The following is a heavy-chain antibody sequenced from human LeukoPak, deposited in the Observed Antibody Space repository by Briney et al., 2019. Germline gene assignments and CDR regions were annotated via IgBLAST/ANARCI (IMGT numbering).Heavy chain of an antibody. CDR1: GGSFSGYY. CDR2: INHSGST. V-gene: IGHV4-34*01. CDR3: ARGVSYYYYMDV. J-gene: IGHJ6*03. Sequence: PSGTLSLTCAVYGGSFSGYYWSWIRQPPGKGLEWIGKINHSGSTNYNPSLKSRVTISVDTSKNQFSLKLSSVTAADTAVYYCARGVSYYYYMDVWGKGTTVTVSS.